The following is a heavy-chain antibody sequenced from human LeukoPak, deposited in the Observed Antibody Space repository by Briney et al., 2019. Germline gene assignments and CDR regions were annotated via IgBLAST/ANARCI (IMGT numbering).Heavy chain of an antibody. J-gene: IGHJ4*02. D-gene: IGHD6-19*01. CDR1: GFTFDDYA. CDR3: ARTNPYSSGWYEPYYFDY. CDR2: ISWNSGSI. V-gene: IGHV3-9*01. Sequence: PGRSLRLSCAASGFTFDDYAMHWVRQAPGKGLEWVSGISWNSGSIGYADSVKGRFTISRDNAKNSLYLQMNSLRAEDTAVYYCARTNPYSSGWYEPYYFDYWGQGTLVTVSS.